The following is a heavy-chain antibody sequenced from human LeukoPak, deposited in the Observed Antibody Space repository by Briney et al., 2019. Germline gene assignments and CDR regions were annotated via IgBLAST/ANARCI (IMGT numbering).Heavy chain of an antibody. CDR2: IYYSGST. CDR1: GGSISSYY. CDR3: ARDTGTRGFDY. J-gene: IGHJ4*02. V-gene: IGHV4-59*01. D-gene: IGHD2-8*01. Sequence: ASEALSLTCTVSGGSISSYYRSWIRQPPGKGLEWIGNIYYSGSTNYNPSLKSRVTILVDTAKSRFSLKLSSVTAADTAVYYCARDTGTRGFDYWGQGTLVTVSS.